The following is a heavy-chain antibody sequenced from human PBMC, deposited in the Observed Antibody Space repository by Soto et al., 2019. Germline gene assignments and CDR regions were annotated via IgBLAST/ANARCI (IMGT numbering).Heavy chain of an antibody. CDR1: GGTFSTYP. J-gene: IGHJ5*02. CDR2: IIPLFGTT. V-gene: IGHV1-69*01. CDR3: ARGATHGSSWYFWFDP. D-gene: IGHD6-13*01. Sequence: QVQLVQSGAEVMMPGSSVKVSCKASGGTFSTYPINWVRQAPGQGLEWMGGIIPLFGTTNYAQKFKGRVTITADEPTSTAYMELSSLRAEDAAVYYCARGATHGSSWYFWFDPWGQGTLVTASS.